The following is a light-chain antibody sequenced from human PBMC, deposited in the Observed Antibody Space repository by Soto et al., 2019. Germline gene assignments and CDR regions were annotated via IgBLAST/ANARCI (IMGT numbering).Light chain of an antibody. Sequence: EIMMTQSPATLSVSPGESATLSCRASQSVRNNLAWYQHKPGQAPRILIYYASTRATGIPARFSGSGSGTDYTLTISSLQSEDFALYYCQQYNDWPPITFGQGTRLEIK. CDR2: YAS. J-gene: IGKJ5*01. V-gene: IGKV3-15*01. CDR3: QQYNDWPPIT. CDR1: QSVRNN.